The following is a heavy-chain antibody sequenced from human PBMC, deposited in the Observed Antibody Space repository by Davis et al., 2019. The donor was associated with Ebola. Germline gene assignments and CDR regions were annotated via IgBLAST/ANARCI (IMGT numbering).Heavy chain of an antibody. D-gene: IGHD3-10*01. CDR3: AKGFGDYGMDV. CDR1: GFTFSSYG. J-gene: IGHJ6*02. V-gene: IGHV3-30*18. CDR2: ISYDGSNK. Sequence: GESLKISCAASGFTFSSYGMHWVRQAPGKGLEWVAVISYDGSNKYYADSVKGRFTISRDNSKNTLYLQMNSLRAEDTAVYYCAKGFGDYGMDVWGQGTTVTVSS.